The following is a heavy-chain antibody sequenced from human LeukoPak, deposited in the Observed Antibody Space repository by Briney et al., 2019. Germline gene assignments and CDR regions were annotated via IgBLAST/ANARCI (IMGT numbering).Heavy chain of an antibody. V-gene: IGHV4-59*01. CDR3: VRVGADGYNFDY. J-gene: IGHJ4*02. CDR2: IFNSGIT. CDR1: GGSISSDY. D-gene: IGHD5-24*01. Sequence: SETLSLTCTVSGGSISSDYWSWIRQPPGKGLEWIGYIFNSGITNYNPSLKSRVTISVDTSKNQISLKLTSVTAADTAVYYCVRVGADGYNFDYWGQGTLVTVSS.